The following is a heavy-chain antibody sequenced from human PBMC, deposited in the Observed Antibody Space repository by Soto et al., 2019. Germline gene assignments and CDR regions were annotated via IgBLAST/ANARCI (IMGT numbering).Heavy chain of an antibody. CDR3: ARGAKWYYAVDV. D-gene: IGHD1-26*01. CDR2: IKFDGATT. CDR1: GFTFTTYW. Sequence: EVQLVESGGGLVQPGGSLRLYCAASGFTFTTYWMHWVRQAPGKGLVWVSRIKFDGATTNYADSVKGRFTISRDDAKSTVYLQMNSLTAEDSAVYYCARGAKWYYAVDVWGQGTTVTVSS. J-gene: IGHJ6*02. V-gene: IGHV3-74*01.